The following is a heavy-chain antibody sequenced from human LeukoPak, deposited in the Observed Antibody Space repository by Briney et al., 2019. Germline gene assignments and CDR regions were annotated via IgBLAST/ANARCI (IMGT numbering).Heavy chain of an antibody. Sequence: SETLSLTCTVSGGSISSSSYYWGWIRQPPGKGLEWIGSIYHSGSTYYNPSLKSRVTISVDTSKNQFSLKLSSVTAADTAVYYCARTSSGVYYFDYWGQGTLVTVSS. J-gene: IGHJ4*02. D-gene: IGHD3-22*01. CDR1: GGSISSSSYY. V-gene: IGHV4-39*07. CDR3: ARTSSGVYYFDY. CDR2: IYHSGST.